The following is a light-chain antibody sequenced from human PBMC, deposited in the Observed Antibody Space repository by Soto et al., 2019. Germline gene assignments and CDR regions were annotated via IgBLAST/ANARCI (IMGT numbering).Light chain of an antibody. CDR1: SSDVGGYNY. V-gene: IGLV2-11*01. J-gene: IGLJ1*01. CDR3: SSYAGRDTYV. CDR2: DVT. Sequence: QSVLTQPRSVSGSPGQSVSIFCTGTSSDVGGYNYVSWYQQHPGKAPKVMIYDVTKRPPGVPDRFSGSKSGNTASLTISGLQSEDEADYYCSSYAGRDTYVFGTGTKVTVL.